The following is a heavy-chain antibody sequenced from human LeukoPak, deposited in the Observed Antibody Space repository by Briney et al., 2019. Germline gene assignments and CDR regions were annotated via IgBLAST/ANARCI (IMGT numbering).Heavy chain of an antibody. CDR1: GFTFSSYA. Sequence: AGGSLRLSCAASGFTFSSYAMSWVRQAPGKGLEWVSAISGSGGSTYYADSVKGRFTISRDNSKNTLYLQMNSLRAEDTAVYYCAKDRPNYDILTGYYPGHAFDIWGQGTMVTVSS. J-gene: IGHJ3*02. CDR2: ISGSGGST. CDR3: AKDRPNYDILTGYYPGHAFDI. V-gene: IGHV3-23*01. D-gene: IGHD3-9*01.